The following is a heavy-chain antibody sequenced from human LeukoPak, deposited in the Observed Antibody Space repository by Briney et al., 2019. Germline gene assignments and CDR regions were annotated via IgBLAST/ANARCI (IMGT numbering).Heavy chain of an antibody. V-gene: IGHV4-34*01. CDR2: INHSGST. J-gene: IGHJ4*02. CDR1: GGSFSDYR. CDR3: ARRVTTRLPFRY. D-gene: IGHD4-17*01. Sequence: SETLSLTCAVYGGSFSDYRWSWIRQPPGKGLEWIGEINHSGSTNYNPSLKSRVTVSVDTSKKQFSLKLTSVTAADTAVYYCARRVTTRLPFRYWGQGTLVTVSS.